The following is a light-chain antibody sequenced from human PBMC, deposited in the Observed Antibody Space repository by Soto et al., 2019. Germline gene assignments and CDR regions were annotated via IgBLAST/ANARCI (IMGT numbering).Light chain of an antibody. CDR1: SSDVGGYNY. CDR2: DVS. V-gene: IGLV2-14*01. J-gene: IGLJ1*01. CDR3: RSYTSSSPPYV. Sequence: QSVLTQPASVSGSPGQSITISCTGTSSDVGGYNYVSWYQQHPGKAPKLMIYDVSNRPSGVSNRFSGSNSGNTASLAISGLQADDDADYYCRSYTSSSPPYVFGTGTKVTVL.